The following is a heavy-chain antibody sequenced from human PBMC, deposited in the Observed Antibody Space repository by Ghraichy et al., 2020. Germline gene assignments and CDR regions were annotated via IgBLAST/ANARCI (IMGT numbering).Heavy chain of an antibody. CDR2: IKQDGSDQ. V-gene: IGHV3-7*03. J-gene: IGHJ6*02. Sequence: GGSLRLSCAASGFTVSAYWMSWVRQAPGKGLEWVASIKQDGSDQYYVDSVMGRFIISRDTSNNSLYLQMNSLRAGDTALYYCVGISGWAGLMDVWGQGTTGTGSS. CDR3: VGISGWAGLMDV. D-gene: IGHD6-19*01. CDR1: GFTVSAYW.